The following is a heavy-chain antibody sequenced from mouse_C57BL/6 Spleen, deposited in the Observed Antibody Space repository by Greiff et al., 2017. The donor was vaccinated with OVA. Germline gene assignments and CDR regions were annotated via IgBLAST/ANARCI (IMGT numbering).Heavy chain of an antibody. D-gene: IGHD3-3*01. CDR3: TSGTPFAY. CDR2: LDPEPGGT. Sequence: VQLQQSGAELVRPGASVTLSCKASGYTFTDYAMHWVKQTPVHGLEWIGALDPEPGGTAYNQKFKGKAILTADKSSSTAYMELRSLTSEDAAVYYCTSGTPFAYWGQGTLVTVSA. CDR1: GYTFTDYA. J-gene: IGHJ3*01. V-gene: IGHV1-15*01.